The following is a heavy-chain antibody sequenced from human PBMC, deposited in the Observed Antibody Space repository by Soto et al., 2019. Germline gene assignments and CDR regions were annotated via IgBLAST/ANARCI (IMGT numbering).Heavy chain of an antibody. CDR1: SGSISSTNW. CDR2: IYHSGST. CDR3: ARAKHLDAFDI. Sequence: QMQLQESGPGLVKPSGTLSLTCAVSSGSISSTNWWSWVRQPPGKGLEWIGEIYHSGSTNYTPSLKSRVTISVDKSKNQFSLKLSTVTAADTAVYDCARAKHLDAFDIWCQGTMVTVSS. J-gene: IGHJ3*02. V-gene: IGHV4-4*02.